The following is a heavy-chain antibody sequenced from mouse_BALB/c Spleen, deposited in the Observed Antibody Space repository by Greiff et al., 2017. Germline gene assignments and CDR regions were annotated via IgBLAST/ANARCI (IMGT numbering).Heavy chain of an antibody. CDR3: ARSGGYWYFDV. V-gene: IGHV1-54*01. J-gene: IGHJ1*01. Sequence: QVQLQQSGAELVRPGTSVKVSCKASGYAFTNYLIEWVKQRPGQGLEWIGVINPGSGGTNYNEKFKGKATLTADKSSSTAYMQLSSLTSDDSAVYFCARSGGYWYFDVWGAGTTVTVSS. CDR2: INPGSGGT. CDR1: GYAFTNYL. D-gene: IGHD4-1*01.